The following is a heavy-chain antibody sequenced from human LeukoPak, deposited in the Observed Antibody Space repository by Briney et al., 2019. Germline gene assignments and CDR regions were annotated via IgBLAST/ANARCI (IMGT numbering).Heavy chain of an antibody. V-gene: IGHV4-38-2*02. CDR3: ARPGVDTAMVTGYYFDY. CDR2: IYHSGST. D-gene: IGHD5-18*01. J-gene: IGHJ4*01. Sequence: PAETLSLTCTVSGYSISSGYYWGWIRPPPGKGLEWIGSIYHSGSTYYTPSLKSRVTISVDTSKNQFSLKLSSVTAADTAVYYCARPGVDTAMVTGYYFDYWGQGTLVTVSS. CDR1: GYSISSGYY.